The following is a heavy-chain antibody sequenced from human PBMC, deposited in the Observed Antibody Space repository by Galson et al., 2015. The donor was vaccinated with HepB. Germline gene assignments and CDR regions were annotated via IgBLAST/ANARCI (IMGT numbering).Heavy chain of an antibody. CDR1: GFTFSSYA. CDR2: ISGSGGST. V-gene: IGHV3-23*01. Sequence: SLRLSCAASGFTFSSYAMSWVRQAPGKGLEWVSAISGSGGSTYYADSVKGRFTISRDNSKNTLYLQMNSLRAEDTAVYYCAKDLDTAMVRIKGNNWFDPWGQGTLVTVSS. J-gene: IGHJ5*02. D-gene: IGHD5-18*01. CDR3: AKDLDTAMVRIKGNNWFDP.